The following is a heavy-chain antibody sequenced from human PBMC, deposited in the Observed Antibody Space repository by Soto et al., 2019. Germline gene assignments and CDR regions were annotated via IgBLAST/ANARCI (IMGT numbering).Heavy chain of an antibody. CDR2: INGGGGTT. CDR1: GFSFSGYT. Sequence: GGSLRLSCAASGFSFSGYTMNWVRQAQGKGLEWISGINGGGGTTYYADSVKGRFTISRDNSKNILYLQMNSLRAEDTAVYYCAREKGYCSGGSCYYRAEYFQHWGQGTLVTVSS. J-gene: IGHJ1*01. D-gene: IGHD2-15*01. CDR3: AREKGYCSGGSCYYRAEYFQH. V-gene: IGHV3-23*01.